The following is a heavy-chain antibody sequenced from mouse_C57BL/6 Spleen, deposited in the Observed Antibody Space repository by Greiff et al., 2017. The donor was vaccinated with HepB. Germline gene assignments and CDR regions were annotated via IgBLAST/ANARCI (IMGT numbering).Heavy chain of an antibody. Sequence: VMLVESGPELVKPGASVKISCKASGYAFSSSWMNWVKQRPGKGLEWIGRIYPGDGDTNYNGKFKGKATLTADKSSSTAYMQLSSLTSEDSAVYFYASHYYGSSLYFDVWGTGTTVTVSS. CDR3: ASHYYGSSLYFDV. D-gene: IGHD1-1*01. CDR2: IYPGDGDT. CDR1: GYAFSSSW. V-gene: IGHV1-82*01. J-gene: IGHJ1*03.